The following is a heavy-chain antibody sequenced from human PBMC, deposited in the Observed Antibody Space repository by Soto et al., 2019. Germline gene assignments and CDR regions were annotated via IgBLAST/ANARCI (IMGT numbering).Heavy chain of an antibody. J-gene: IGHJ5*02. CDR1: CCSIRSGGYY. CDR2: IYYSGST. CDR3: ARAGGYDILTGYYGNWFDP. D-gene: IGHD3-9*01. Sequence: TLSLTCTLSCCSIRSGGYYWSLIRQHPGKGLEWIGYIYYSGSTYYNPSLKSRVTISVDTSKNQFSLKLSSVTAADTAVYYCARAGGYDILTGYYGNWFDPWGQGTLVTVSS. V-gene: IGHV4-31*03.